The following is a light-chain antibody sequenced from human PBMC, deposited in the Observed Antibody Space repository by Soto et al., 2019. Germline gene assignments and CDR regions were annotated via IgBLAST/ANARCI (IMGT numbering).Light chain of an antibody. CDR3: QPYASSLT. Sequence: EIVLTQSPGSLSLSLGERATLSCRASQSVDSAFFAWYQQKPGQPPRLLMYGASRRSTGIPDRFSGSGSGTDVTLTISRREPEDFAVYYCQPYASSLTFGQGTKVEI. V-gene: IGKV3-20*01. CDR2: GAS. CDR1: QSVDSAF. J-gene: IGKJ1*01.